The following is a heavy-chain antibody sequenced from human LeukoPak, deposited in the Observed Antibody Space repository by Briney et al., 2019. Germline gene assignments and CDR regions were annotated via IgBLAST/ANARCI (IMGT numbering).Heavy chain of an antibody. V-gene: IGHV1-18*01. CDR2: ISAYNGNT. J-gene: IGHJ4*02. CDR1: XXTFTXYX. D-gene: IGHD6-13*01. Sequence: VXXSXKASXXTFTXYXXSWVRQXXGQGXEWXGWISAYNGNTNYAQKLQGRVTMTTDTSTSTAYMELRSLRSDDTAVYYCARYSSWYPHFDYWGQGTLVTVSS. CDR3: ARYSSWYPHFDY.